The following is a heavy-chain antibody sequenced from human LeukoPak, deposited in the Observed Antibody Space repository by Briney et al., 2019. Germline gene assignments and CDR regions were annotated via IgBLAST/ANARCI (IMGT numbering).Heavy chain of an antibody. V-gene: IGHV1-2*06. D-gene: IGHD4-17*01. J-gene: IGHJ3*02. CDR3: ARATYGDGFVDI. CDR1: GYTFTGYY. CDR2: INPNSGGT. Sequence: GASVKVSCKASGYTFTGYYMHWVRQAPGQGLEWMGRINPNSGGTNYAQKFQGRVTMTRDTSISTAYMELSRLRSDDTAVYYCARATYGDGFVDIWGQGTMVTVSS.